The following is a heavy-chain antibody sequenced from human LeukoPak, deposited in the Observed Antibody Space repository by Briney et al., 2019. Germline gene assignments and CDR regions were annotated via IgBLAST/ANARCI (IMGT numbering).Heavy chain of an antibody. J-gene: IGHJ4*02. CDR3: ARHDGVVVPAVYFDY. D-gene: IGHD2-2*01. V-gene: IGHV5-51*01. Sequence: GESLKISCKGSGYSFTSYWISWVRQMPGKGLEWMGIIYPGDSDTRYSPSFQGQVTISADKSISTAYLQWSSLKASDTAMYYCARHDGVVVPAVYFDYWGQGTLVTVSS. CDR1: GYSFTSYW. CDR2: IYPGDSDT.